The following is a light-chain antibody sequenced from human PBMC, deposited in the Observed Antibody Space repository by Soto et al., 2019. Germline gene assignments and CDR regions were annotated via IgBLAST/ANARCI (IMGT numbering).Light chain of an antibody. CDR2: EVT. V-gene: IGLV2-14*01. J-gene: IGLJ3*02. CDR1: SSDVGGYNY. Sequence: QSALTQPASVSGSPGQSITISCTGTSSDVGGYNYVSWYQQHPGKAPKLMIYEVTNRPSGVSNRFSGSKSGNTASLTIFGLQAEDEADYYCSSYTSSSTPVFGGGTKLTVL. CDR3: SSYTSSSTPV.